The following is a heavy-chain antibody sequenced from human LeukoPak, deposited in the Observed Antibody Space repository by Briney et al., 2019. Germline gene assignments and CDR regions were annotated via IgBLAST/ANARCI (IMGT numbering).Heavy chain of an antibody. J-gene: IGHJ4*02. CDR1: GYTFTGYY. CDR2: INPNSGGT. V-gene: IGHV1-2*02. D-gene: IGHD3-10*01. Sequence: GASVKVSCKASGYTFTGYYMHWVRQAPGQGLEWMGWINPNSGGTNYAQKFQGRVTMTRDTSISTAYTELSRLRSDDTAVYYCARDVMVRGVIGNYWGQGTLVTVSS. CDR3: ARDVMVRGVIGNY.